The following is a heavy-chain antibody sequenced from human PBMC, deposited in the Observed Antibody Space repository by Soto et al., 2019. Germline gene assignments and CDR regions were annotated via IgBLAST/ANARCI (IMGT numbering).Heavy chain of an antibody. D-gene: IGHD2-15*01. CDR3: ARVVTVVKSFHYWYFDL. CDR2: IIPIFGTA. V-gene: IGHV1-69*12. CDR1: GGTFSSYA. J-gene: IGHJ2*01. Sequence: QVQLVQSGAEVKKPGSSVKVSCKASGGTFSSYAISWVRQAPGQGLEWMGGIIPIFGTANYAQKFQGRVTSTAGXSXGXXYMELSSLGSEDTAVYYCARVVTVVKSFHYWYFDLWGRGTLVTVSS.